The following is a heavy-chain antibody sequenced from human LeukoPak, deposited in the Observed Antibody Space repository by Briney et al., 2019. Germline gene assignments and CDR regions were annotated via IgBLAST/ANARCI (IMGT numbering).Heavy chain of an antibody. V-gene: IGHV4-34*01. Sequence: KPSETLSLTCAVYGGSFSGYYWSWIRQPPGKGLEWIGEINHSGSTNYNPSLKSRVTISVDTSKNQFSLKLSSVTAADTAVYYCARRVTMVRGVNPTHYYYYYMDVWGKGTTVTISS. J-gene: IGHJ6*03. CDR1: GGSFSGYY. CDR2: INHSGST. CDR3: ARRVTMVRGVNPTHYYYYYMDV. D-gene: IGHD3-10*01.